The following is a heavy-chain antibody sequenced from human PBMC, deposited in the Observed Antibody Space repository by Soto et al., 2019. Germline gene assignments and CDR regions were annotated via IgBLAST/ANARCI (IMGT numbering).Heavy chain of an antibody. CDR3: TRGDLYSQSGSHTPYFDY. CDR2: ILSDGSKK. V-gene: IGHV3-30-3*01. J-gene: IGHJ4*02. Sequence: QVQLVESGGDVVQPGRSLRLSCTASGFTFNRYAIHWVRQAPAKGLEWVAVILSDGSKKYYADSVKGRFTLSRDNSKNTLYVQMNSLRIDDTAVYYCTRGDLYSQSGSHTPYFDYWGQGTLVTVSS. D-gene: IGHD3-3*01. CDR1: GFTFNRYA.